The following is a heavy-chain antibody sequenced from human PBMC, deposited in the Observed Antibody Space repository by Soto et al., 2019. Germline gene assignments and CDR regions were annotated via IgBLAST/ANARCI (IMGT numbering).Heavy chain of an antibody. Sequence: QAGGSLRLSCAASGFSVSYNFMTWVRQPPGKGLEWVSVITSGSAASTYYADSVKGRFAISRDTSKNTLFLHMSSLTAEDTATYYCASGPQRNSIYLYWGKGTLVTVSS. J-gene: IGHJ4*02. CDR1: GFSVSYNF. CDR2: ITSGSAAST. CDR3: ASGPQRNSIYLY. V-gene: IGHV3-53*01. D-gene: IGHD1-7*01.